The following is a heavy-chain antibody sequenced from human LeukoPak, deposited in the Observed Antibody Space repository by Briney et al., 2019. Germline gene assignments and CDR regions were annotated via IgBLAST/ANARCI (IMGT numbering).Heavy chain of an antibody. J-gene: IGHJ6*03. D-gene: IGHD1-26*01. V-gene: IGHV3-11*04. Sequence: PGGSLRLSCAASGFTFSNYYMSWIRQAPGKGLEWLSYISSSGSTIYYADSVKGRFTISRDNAKNSLYLHMNSLRAEDTAVYYCARGFSDPNYYFYYMDVWGKGTTVTVSS. CDR3: ARGFSDPNYYFYYMDV. CDR2: ISSSGSTI. CDR1: GFTFSNYY.